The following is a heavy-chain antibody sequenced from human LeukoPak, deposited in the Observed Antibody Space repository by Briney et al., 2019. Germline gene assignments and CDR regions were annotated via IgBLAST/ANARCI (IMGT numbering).Heavy chain of an antibody. Sequence: PSETLSLTCTVSGGFISSNSYYWGWIRQPPGKGLEWIGSIYYSGSTYYNPSLKSRVTISVDTSKNQFSLNLISVTAADTAVYYCARQTGSYYYYMDVWGKGTTVTISS. CDR1: GGFISSNSYY. V-gene: IGHV4-39*01. CDR3: ARQTGSYYYYMDV. J-gene: IGHJ6*03. CDR2: IYYSGST.